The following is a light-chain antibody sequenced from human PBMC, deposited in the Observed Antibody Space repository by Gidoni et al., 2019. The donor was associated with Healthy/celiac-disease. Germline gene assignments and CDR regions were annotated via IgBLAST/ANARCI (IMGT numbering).Light chain of an antibody. CDR3: MQALQTPYT. J-gene: IGKJ2*01. V-gene: IGKV2-28*01. CDR2: LGS. Sequence: IGRTQSHLSRPVTPGEPASISCRSSQSLLHSNGYNYLDWYLQKPGQSPQLLIYLGSNRASGVPDRFSGSGSGTDFTLKISGVEAEDVGVYYCMQALQTPYTFGQGTKLEIK. CDR1: QSLLHSNGYNY.